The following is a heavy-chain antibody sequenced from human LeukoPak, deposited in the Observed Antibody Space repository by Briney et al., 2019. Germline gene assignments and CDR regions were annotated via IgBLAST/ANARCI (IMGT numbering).Heavy chain of an antibody. D-gene: IGHD6-19*01. V-gene: IGHV3-30*03. Sequence: GGSLRLSCAASGFTFSSYAMSWVRQAPGKGLEWVALISYDGDKKYYADSLKGRVFISRDNSQNTLFLQIFRLRPDDTAVYYCARGKGWSDCWGQGTLVTVSS. CDR3: ARGKGWSDC. CDR2: ISYDGDKK. CDR1: GFTFSSYA. J-gene: IGHJ4*02.